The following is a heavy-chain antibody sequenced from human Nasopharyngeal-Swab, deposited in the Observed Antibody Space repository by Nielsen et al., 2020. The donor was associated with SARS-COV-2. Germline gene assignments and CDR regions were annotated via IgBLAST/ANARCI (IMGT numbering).Heavy chain of an antibody. V-gene: IGHV4-39*01. CDR2: IYYGGNT. Sequence: TLRLSCTVSGGSISSSTYYWAWIRQRPGKGLEGIGSIYYGGNTYYNPSRTSRVTISLDTSKNQFSLKLSSVTAAQTAVYYCATLSSSWYEYYFDYWGQGTLVTVSS. J-gene: IGHJ4*02. D-gene: IGHD6-13*01. CDR3: ATLSSSWYEYYFDY. CDR1: GGSISSSTYY.